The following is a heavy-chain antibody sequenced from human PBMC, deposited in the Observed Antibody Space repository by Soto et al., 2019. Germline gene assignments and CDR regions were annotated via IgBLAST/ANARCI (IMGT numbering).Heavy chain of an antibody. CDR3: ARGPHYDILTGSRGGDDY. CDR1: GGTFSSYT. V-gene: IGHV1-69*02. Sequence: QVQLVQSGAEVKKPGSSVKVSCKASGGTFSSYTISWVRQAPGQGLEWMGRIIPILGIANYAQKFQGRVTITADXXTXTVXMELSSLRSEDTAVYYCARGPHYDILTGSRGGDDYWGQGTLVTVSS. J-gene: IGHJ4*02. D-gene: IGHD3-9*01. CDR2: IIPILGIA.